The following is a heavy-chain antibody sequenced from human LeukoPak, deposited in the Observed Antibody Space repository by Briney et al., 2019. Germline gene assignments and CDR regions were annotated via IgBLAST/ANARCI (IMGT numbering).Heavy chain of an antibody. V-gene: IGHV1-69*13. Sequence: VASVKVSCKASGGTFSSYAFSWVRQAPGQGLEWMGGIIPFFGTANYAQKFQGRVTITADESTSTAYMELSSLRSEDTAVYYCASRAYWSIGYYGMDVWGQGTTVAVSS. CDR1: GGTFSSYA. CDR2: IIPFFGTA. J-gene: IGHJ6*02. D-gene: IGHD3-16*01. CDR3: ASRAYWSIGYYGMDV.